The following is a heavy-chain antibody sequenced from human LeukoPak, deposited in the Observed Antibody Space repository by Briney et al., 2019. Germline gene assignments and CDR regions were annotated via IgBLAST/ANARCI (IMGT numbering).Heavy chain of an antibody. D-gene: IGHD5-18*01. Sequence: ASVKVSCKASGYTFTSYGISWVRQAPGQGFEWMGWISAYNGNTNYAQKLQGRVTMTTDTSTSTAYMELRSLRSDDTAVYYCARDSRAAMVATSFDYWGQGTLVTVSS. CDR1: GYTFTSYG. CDR2: ISAYNGNT. V-gene: IGHV1-18*01. CDR3: ARDSRAAMVATSFDY. J-gene: IGHJ4*02.